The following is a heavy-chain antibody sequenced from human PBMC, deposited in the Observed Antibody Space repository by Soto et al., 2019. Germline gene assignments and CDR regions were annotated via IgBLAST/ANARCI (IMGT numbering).Heavy chain of an antibody. CDR2: LHRGGRT. J-gene: IGHJ6*02. Sequence: GGSLGPSCSASGFTVSRNYMSWVRQAPGKGLEWVSTLHRGGRTYYADYVRGRLTVSRDTSKNTRYLPMNSLRAEDTPVCYYAKDRMMMVVVTEEDCDYYGMDVWGQGHKVTHSS. CDR3: AKDRMMMVVVTEEDCDYYGMDV. D-gene: IGHD3-22*01. CDR1: GFTVSRNY. V-gene: IGHV3-53*01.